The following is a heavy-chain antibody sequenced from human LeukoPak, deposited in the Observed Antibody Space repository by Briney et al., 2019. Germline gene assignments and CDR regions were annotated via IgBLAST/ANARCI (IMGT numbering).Heavy chain of an antibody. Sequence: SETLSLTCTVSGGSISSYYWCWIRQPAGQGLDLIGLIYTSGSTNYNHSLKSRVTISVDTSKNQFSLKLSSVTAADTAVYYCARAGHYYDSSGQSYFDYWGQGTLVTVSS. CDR3: ARAGHYYDSSGQSYFDY. V-gene: IGHV4-4*07. CDR1: GGSISSYY. D-gene: IGHD3-22*01. CDR2: IYTSGST. J-gene: IGHJ4*02.